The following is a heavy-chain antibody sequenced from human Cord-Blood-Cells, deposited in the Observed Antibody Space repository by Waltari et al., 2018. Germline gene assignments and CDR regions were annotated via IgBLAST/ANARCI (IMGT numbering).Heavy chain of an antibody. Sequence: QVQLQESGPGLVKPSQTLSLTCTVSGGPISSGGYHWSWIRPHPGKGLEWIGYIYYSGSTYYNPSLKSRVTISVDTSKNQFSLKLSSVTAADTAVYYCASGVRAAPIDYWGQGTLVTVSS. D-gene: IGHD6-6*01. CDR3: ASGVRAAPIDY. J-gene: IGHJ4*02. V-gene: IGHV4-31*03. CDR1: GGPISSGGYH. CDR2: IYYSGST.